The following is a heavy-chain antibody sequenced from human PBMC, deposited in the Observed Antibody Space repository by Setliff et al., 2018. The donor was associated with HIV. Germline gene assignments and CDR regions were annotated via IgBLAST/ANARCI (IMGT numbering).Heavy chain of an antibody. CDR1: GYTFTSYA. V-gene: IGHV1-46*01. CDR3: ATSSGYSTTWGAFDI. Sequence: ASVKVSCKASGYTFTSYAIHWVRQAPGQGLEWLGMVNPSGGSTAYAQKFQGRVTMTRDTSISTAYMELTRLTSDDTAVYYCATSSGYSTTWGAFDIWGQGTMVTVSS. D-gene: IGHD5-12*01. J-gene: IGHJ3*02. CDR2: VNPSGGST.